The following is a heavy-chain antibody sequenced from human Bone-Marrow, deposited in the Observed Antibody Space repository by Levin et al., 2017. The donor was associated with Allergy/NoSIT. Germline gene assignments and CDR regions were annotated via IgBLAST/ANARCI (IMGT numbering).Heavy chain of an antibody. CDR3: NTGTFPPDY. J-gene: IGHJ4*02. CDR2: TSTSGSS. Sequence: ESLKISCTVSGGVIGSITYFWGWIRQPPGKGLEWIGATSTSGSSFSNPSLKSRVTIFVDTSKNEFSLRLTSVTAADTAVYYCNTGTFPPDYWGQGTLVTVSS. V-gene: IGHV4-39*01. D-gene: IGHD1-26*01. CDR1: GGVIGSITYF.